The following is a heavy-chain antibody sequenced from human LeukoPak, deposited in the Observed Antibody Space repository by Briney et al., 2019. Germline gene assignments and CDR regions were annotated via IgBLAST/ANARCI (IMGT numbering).Heavy chain of an antibody. CDR3: AKDNSDIVVVPAAHHRAGDAFDI. CDR2: IRCDGSNK. D-gene: IGHD2-2*01. V-gene: IGHV3-30*02. J-gene: IGHJ3*02. Sequence: GGSLRLSCAASGFTFSSYGMHWVRQAPGKGLEWVAFIRCDGSNKYYADSVKGRFTISRDNSKNTLYLQMNSLRAEDTAVYYCAKDNSDIVVVPAAHHRAGDAFDIWGQGTMVTVSS. CDR1: GFTFSSYG.